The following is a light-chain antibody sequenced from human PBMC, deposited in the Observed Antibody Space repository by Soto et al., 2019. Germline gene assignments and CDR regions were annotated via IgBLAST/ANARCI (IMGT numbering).Light chain of an antibody. V-gene: IGLV2-14*03. CDR2: DVS. CDR3: SSYTSSSLHV. Sequence: QSVLTQPASVSGSPGQSSTISCTGTSSDVGGYNYVSWYQQHPGKAPKLMIYDVSNRPSGVSNHFSGSKSGNTASLTISGLQAEDEADYYCSSYTSSSLHVFGTGTKVTVL. CDR1: SSDVGGYNY. J-gene: IGLJ1*01.